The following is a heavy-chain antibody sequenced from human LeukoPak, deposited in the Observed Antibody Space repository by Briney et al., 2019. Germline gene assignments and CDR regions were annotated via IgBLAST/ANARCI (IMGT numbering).Heavy chain of an antibody. V-gene: IGHV1-2*02. Sequence: ASVKVSCKATGYTFTGYYMHWVRQAPGQGLEWMGWINPNSGGTNYAQKFQGRVTMTRDTSISTAYMELSRLRSDDTAVYYCARSYGGYGDFDYWGQGTLVTVSS. J-gene: IGHJ4*02. CDR1: GYTFTGYY. CDR3: ARSYGGYGDFDY. D-gene: IGHD5-12*01. CDR2: INPNSGGT.